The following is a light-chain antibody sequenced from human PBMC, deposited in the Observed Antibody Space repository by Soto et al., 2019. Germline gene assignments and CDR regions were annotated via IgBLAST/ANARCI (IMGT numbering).Light chain of an antibody. CDR1: QDIENY. Sequence: DIQLTQSPSSLSASVGDRVTITCRASQDIENYLAWYQQRPGKVPKLLIYGATTLQPGVPSRFSGSGSGTEFTPTISSLQPEDVATYYCQNCKSAVFTFGPGTKVDTK. CDR2: GAT. J-gene: IGKJ3*01. CDR3: QNCKSAVFT. V-gene: IGKV1-27*01.